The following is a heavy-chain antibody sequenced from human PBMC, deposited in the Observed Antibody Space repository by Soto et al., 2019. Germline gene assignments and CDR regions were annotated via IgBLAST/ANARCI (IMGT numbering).Heavy chain of an antibody. CDR2: INHSGST. CDR3: AQTRGYSDGPNWFDP. V-gene: IGHV4-34*01. J-gene: IGHJ5*02. D-gene: IGHD5-18*01. Sequence: SETLSLTCAVYGRSFSGYYWTWIRQPPGKGLEWIGEINHSGSTNYNPSLKSRVTISVDTSKNQFSMKLSSVTAADTAVYYCAQTRGYSDGPNWFDPWGQGTLVTSPQ. CDR1: GRSFSGYY.